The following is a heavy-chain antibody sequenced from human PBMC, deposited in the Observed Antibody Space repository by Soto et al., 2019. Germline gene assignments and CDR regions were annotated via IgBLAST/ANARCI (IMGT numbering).Heavy chain of an antibody. CDR2: ISRSGNTI. J-gene: IGHJ4*02. D-gene: IGHD3-22*01. CDR3: ARDGRYYYESGGVNRFDY. CDR1: GFTFSDYN. Sequence: QVQLVESGGGLVKPGGSLRLSCAASGFTFSDYNINWIRQAPGKGLEWVSYISRSGNTIYYADSVKGRFTISRDNAKNSLYLQMNSLRAEDTAIYYCARDGRYYYESGGVNRFDYWGQGTLVTVSS. V-gene: IGHV3-11*01.